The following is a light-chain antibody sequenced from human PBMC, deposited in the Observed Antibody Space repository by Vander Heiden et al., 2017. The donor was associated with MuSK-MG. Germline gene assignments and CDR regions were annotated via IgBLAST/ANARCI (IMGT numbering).Light chain of an antibody. Sequence: DIQMTQAPSSLPASVGDRVTIVCRASQTINYYLNWYQQKPGNPPKVVIYGASKFQKGVPSRFSGSGSGTEFTLTISSLQPDEYAAYYCQQTHYTPPTFGEGTKLEL. J-gene: IGKJ2*01. V-gene: IGKV1-39*01. CDR3: QQTHYTPPT. CDR1: QTINYY. CDR2: GAS.